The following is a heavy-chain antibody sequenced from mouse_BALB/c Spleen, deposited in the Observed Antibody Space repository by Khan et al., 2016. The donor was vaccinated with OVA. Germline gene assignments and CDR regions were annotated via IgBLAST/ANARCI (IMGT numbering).Heavy chain of an antibody. Sequence: VPLQQSGAELVKPGASVRLSCKASGYTFTSYYLYWVKQRPGQGLEWIGDINPNNGGTNFNEKFRTKATLTVDKSSNTAYMELSRLTSEDSAVYYCTRSGYGTFAYWGQGTLVTVSA. J-gene: IGHJ3*01. D-gene: IGHD1-1*02. CDR1: GYTFTSYY. CDR3: TRSGYGTFAY. CDR2: INPNNGGT. V-gene: IGHV1S81*02.